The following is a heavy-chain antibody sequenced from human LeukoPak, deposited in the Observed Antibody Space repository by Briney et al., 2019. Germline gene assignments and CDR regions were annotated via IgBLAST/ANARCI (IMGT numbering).Heavy chain of an antibody. D-gene: IGHD3-22*01. CDR3: ARERKGSGYLHYFDY. CDR2: IYSSGST. J-gene: IGHJ4*02. Sequence: SETLSLTCTVSGGSISSYYWSWIRQPPGKGLEWIGYIYSSGSTNYNPSLKSRVTFSVDTSKNQFSLKLSSVTTADTAEYYCARERKGSGYLHYFDYWGQGTQVAVSS. CDR1: GGSISSYY. V-gene: IGHV4-59*01.